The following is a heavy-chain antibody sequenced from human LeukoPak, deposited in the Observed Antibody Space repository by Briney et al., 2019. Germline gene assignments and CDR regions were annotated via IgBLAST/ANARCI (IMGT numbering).Heavy chain of an antibody. CDR3: ARGKRGGTMIVVVSHFDY. J-gene: IGHJ4*02. D-gene: IGHD3-22*01. V-gene: IGHV4-31*03. CDR1: GGSISSGDYS. CDR2: IYHSGST. Sequence: SETLSLTCTVSGGSISSGDYSWSWIRQHPGKGLEWIGYIYHSGSTYYNPSLKSRVTISVDTSKNQFSLKLSSVTAADTAVYYCARGKRGGTMIVVVSHFDYWGQGTLVTVSS.